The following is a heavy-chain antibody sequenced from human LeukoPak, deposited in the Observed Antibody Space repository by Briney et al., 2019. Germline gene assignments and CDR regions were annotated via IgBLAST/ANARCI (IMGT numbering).Heavy chain of an antibody. CDR1: GFTFDDYA. CDR2: ISWNSGSI. V-gene: IGHV3-9*01. D-gene: IGHD3-22*01. CDR3: EKEGAYESSVFFDY. J-gene: IGHJ4*02. Sequence: PGRSLRLSCAASGFTFDDYAMHWVRQAPGKGLEWVSGISWNSGSIGYADSVKGRFTISRDNAKKSLYLQMNSLRAEDTALYYCEKEGAYESSVFFDYGGQGPLVPVSS.